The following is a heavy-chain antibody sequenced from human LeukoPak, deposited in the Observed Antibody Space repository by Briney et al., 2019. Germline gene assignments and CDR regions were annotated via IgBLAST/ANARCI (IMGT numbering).Heavy chain of an antibody. V-gene: IGHV3-66*04. CDR2: IYSGGNT. J-gene: IGHJ3*02. Sequence: GGSLRLSCAASGFSVSSNHMSWVRQAPGKGLEWVSVIYSGGNTHYADSVKGRFTISRDNSKNTLYLQMNSLRAEDTAVYYCARPYYDSSGYYYWGNAFDIWGQGTMVTVSS. CDR3: ARPYYDSSGYYYWGNAFDI. CDR1: GFSVSSNH. D-gene: IGHD3-22*01.